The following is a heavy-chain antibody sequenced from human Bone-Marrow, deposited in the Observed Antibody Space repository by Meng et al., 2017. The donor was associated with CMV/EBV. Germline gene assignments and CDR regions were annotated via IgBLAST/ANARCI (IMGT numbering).Heavy chain of an antibody. Sequence: GGSLRLSCAASGFTFSSYWMHWVRQAPGKGLEWVSYISSAGAIYYADSVTGRFTISRDNAKNSLYLQVNSLRAEDTAVYYCARGFSKDYWGQGTLVTVSS. J-gene: IGHJ4*02. CDR2: ISSAGAI. V-gene: IGHV3-69-1*02. D-gene: IGHD2-2*01. CDR1: GFTFSSYW. CDR3: ARGFSKDY.